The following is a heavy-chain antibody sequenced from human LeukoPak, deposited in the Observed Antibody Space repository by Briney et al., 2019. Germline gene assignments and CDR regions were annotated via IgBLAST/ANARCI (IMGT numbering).Heavy chain of an antibody. D-gene: IGHD1-26*01. CDR2: IKWNGGGT. CDR1: GFPYDDHG. J-gene: IGHJ4*02. V-gene: IGHV3-20*04. Sequence: GGSLRLSCVVSGFPYDDHGMSWVRQAPGKGLEWVSGIKWNGGGTGYADSVKGRFTISRDNAKNSLYLQMNSLRAEDTAFYYCARSFSGTYYYFDSWGQGTLVTVSS. CDR3: ARSFSGTYYYFDS.